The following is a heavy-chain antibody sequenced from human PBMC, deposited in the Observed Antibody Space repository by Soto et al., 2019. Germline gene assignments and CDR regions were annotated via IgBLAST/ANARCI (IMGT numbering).Heavy chain of an antibody. V-gene: IGHV3-23*01. Sequence: PVGSLRLSCVASGFPFSSYAMSWVRQTPGKGLEWVPGISGSGGRTYYADSVKGRFTISRDNSNNTLSLQMHILRVEDTAVYFCAKGGYYSLFDIWGQGTMVTVS. J-gene: IGHJ3*02. CDR3: AKGGYYSLFDI. D-gene: IGHD3-16*01. CDR1: GFPFSSYA. CDR2: ISGSGGRT.